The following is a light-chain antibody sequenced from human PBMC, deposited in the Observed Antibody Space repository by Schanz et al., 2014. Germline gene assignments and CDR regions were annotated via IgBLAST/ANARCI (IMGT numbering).Light chain of an antibody. CDR1: QSVSSNS. CDR3: QQYVESPGT. V-gene: IGKV3-20*01. J-gene: IGKJ1*01. Sequence: EIVLTQSPGTLSLSEGERATLSCRASQSVSSNSLAWFQFKPGQAPRLLIHYASARATGTPDRFSGSGSGTDFTLTINRLEAEDFAVYYCQQYVESPGTFGQGTRLEI. CDR2: YAS.